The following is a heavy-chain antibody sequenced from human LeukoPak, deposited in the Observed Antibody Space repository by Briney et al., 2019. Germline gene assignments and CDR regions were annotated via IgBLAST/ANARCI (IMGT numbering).Heavy chain of an antibody. CDR1: GGSISSSSYY. J-gene: IGHJ4*02. CDR3: ARVYGSGSYSPD. V-gene: IGHV4-39*07. D-gene: IGHD3-10*01. Sequence: SETLSLTCTVSGGSISSSSYYWGWFRQPPGKGLEWIGSIYYSGSTNYNPSLKSRVTISVDKSKNQFSLKLSSVTAADTAVYYCARVYGSGSYSPDWGQGTLVTVSS. CDR2: IYYSGST.